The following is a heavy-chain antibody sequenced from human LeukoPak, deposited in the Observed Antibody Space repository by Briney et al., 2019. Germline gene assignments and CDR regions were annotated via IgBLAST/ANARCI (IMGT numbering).Heavy chain of an antibody. V-gene: IGHV3-33*01. Sequence: PGGSLRLSCVASGSTFRSYGLHWVRQAPGKGLEWVALIWNDGSNKYYADSVKGRSTISRDNSKNTLYLQMNSLRAEDTAVYYCAREWTRTGPFDYWGQGTLVTVPS. CDR2: IWNDGSNK. J-gene: IGHJ4*02. CDR1: GSTFRSYG. D-gene: IGHD3/OR15-3a*01. CDR3: AREWTRTGPFDY.